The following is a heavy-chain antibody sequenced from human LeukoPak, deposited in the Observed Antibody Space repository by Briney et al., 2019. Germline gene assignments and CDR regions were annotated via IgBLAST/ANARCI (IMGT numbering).Heavy chain of an antibody. J-gene: IGHJ4*02. CDR3: ARDLGIAARPDY. D-gene: IGHD6-6*01. CDR2: IYHSGST. V-gene: IGHV4-38-2*02. Sequence: PSETLSLTCTVSGYSISSGYYWGWIRQPPGQGLEWIGSIYHSGSTYYNPSLKSRVTISVDTSKNHFSLKLSSVTAADTAVYYCARDLGIAARPDYWGQGTLVTVSS. CDR1: GYSISSGYY.